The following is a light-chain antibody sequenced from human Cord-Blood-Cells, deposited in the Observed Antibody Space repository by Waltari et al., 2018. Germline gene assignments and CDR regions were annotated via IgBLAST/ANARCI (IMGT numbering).Light chain of an antibody. V-gene: IGLV2-23*02. J-gene: IGLJ3*02. Sequence: QSALTQPASVSGSPGQSITISCTGTSSDVGSYNLVSWYQQHPGQAPNLMIYEVSKRPSGVSNRFSGVKSGNTASLTSSGLQAEDEADYYCCSYAGSSTWVFGGGTKLTVL. CDR2: EVS. CDR1: SSDVGSYNL. CDR3: CSYAGSSTWV.